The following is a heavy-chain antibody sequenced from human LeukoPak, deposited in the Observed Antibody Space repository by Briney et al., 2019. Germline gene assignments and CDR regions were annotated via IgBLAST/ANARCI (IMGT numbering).Heavy chain of an antibody. CDR3: AKDRAMASYFDY. Sequence: GGSLRLSCAASGFTFSSYGMSWVRQAPGKGLEWVSAISGSGGSTYYADSVKGRFTISRDNSKNTLYLQMNSLRAEDTAVYYCAKDRAMASYFDYWGQGTLVTVSS. V-gene: IGHV3-23*01. D-gene: IGHD5-18*01. CDR2: ISGSGGST. CDR1: GFTFSSYG. J-gene: IGHJ4*02.